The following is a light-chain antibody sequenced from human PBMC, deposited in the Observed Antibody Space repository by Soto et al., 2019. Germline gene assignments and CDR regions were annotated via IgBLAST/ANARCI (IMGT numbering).Light chain of an antibody. CDR2: SNN. J-gene: IGLJ2*01. Sequence: QSVLTQPPSASGTPGQRVTISCSGSSSNIGSNTVNWYQQLPGTAPKLLIYSNNQRPSVVPDRFSGSKSGTTASLAISGLQSEDEADYYWAAWDDSLNGVVFGGRTKLTVL. V-gene: IGLV1-44*01. CDR1: SSNIGSNT. CDR3: AAWDDSLNGVV.